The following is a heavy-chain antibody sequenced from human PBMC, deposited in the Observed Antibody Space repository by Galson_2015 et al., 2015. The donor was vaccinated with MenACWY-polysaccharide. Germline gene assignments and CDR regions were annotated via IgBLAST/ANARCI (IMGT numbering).Heavy chain of an antibody. J-gene: IGHJ4*02. Sequence: SLRLSCAASGFSFSTYSMNWVRQVPGKGLEWASYISSSSSTIYYADSVKGRFTISRDNAKNSLYLQMNSLRDDDTAVYYCATGPSVYYMFDSWGQGTLVTVSS. CDR1: GFSFSTYS. D-gene: IGHD3-22*01. CDR2: ISSSSSTI. V-gene: IGHV3-48*02. CDR3: ATGPSVYYMFDS.